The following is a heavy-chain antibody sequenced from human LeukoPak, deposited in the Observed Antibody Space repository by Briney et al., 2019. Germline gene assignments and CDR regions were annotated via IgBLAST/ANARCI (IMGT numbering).Heavy chain of an antibody. CDR3: AKGRPHRGWASSWAHRKTGAFDI. V-gene: IGHV3-23*01. CDR1: GFTFSSYA. D-gene: IGHD6-13*01. Sequence: GGSLRLSCAASGFTFSSYAMSWVRQAPGKGLEWVSAISGSGGSTYYADSVKGRFTISRDNSKNTLYLQMNSLRAEDTAVYYSAKGRPHRGWASSWAHRKTGAFDIWGQGTMVTVSS. J-gene: IGHJ3*02. CDR2: ISGSGGST.